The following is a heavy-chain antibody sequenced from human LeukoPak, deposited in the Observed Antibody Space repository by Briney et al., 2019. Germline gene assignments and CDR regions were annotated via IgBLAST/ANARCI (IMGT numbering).Heavy chain of an antibody. V-gene: IGHV4-34*01. J-gene: IGHJ4*02. CDR2: INHSGST. CDR3: ARVAYSYGYF. CDR1: GGSFSGYY. D-gene: IGHD5-18*01. Sequence: SETLCVTCADHGGSFSGYYWSWIRQPPGKGLEWIVEINHSGSTNYNPSLKSRVTISVDTSKYHFSLKLSAVTAADTAVYYCARVAYSYGYFWSQGTLVTVSS.